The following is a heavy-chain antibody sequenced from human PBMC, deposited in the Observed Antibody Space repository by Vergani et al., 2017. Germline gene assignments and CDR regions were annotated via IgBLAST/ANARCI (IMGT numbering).Heavy chain of an antibody. CDR2: IIPIFGTA. D-gene: IGHD3-10*01. Sequence: QVQLVQSGAEVKKPGSSVKVSCKASGGTFSSYAISWVRQAPGQGLEWMGGIIPIFGTANYAQKFQGRVTITADESTSPAYMELSSLSSEDTAVYYCSRDTYGSGGYYNAPPPGYYYYMDVWGKGTTVTVSS. CDR3: SRDTYGSGGYYNAPPPGYYYYMDV. V-gene: IGHV1-69*01. CDR1: GGTFSSYA. J-gene: IGHJ6*03.